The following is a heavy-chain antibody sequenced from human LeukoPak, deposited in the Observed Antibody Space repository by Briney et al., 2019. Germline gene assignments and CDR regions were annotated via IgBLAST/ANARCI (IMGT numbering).Heavy chain of an antibody. D-gene: IGHD3-10*02. CDR1: GLTVSSNY. CDR3: VNLSAGGY. CDR2: IYSGGNT. V-gene: IGHV3-66*02. Sequence: GGSLRLSCAASGLTVSSNYMTWIRQARRKGLEWVSIIYSGGNTYYADSVKGRFAISRDNSKNTVYLQMNSLRAEDTAVYYCVNLSAGGYWGQGTLVTVSS. J-gene: IGHJ4*02.